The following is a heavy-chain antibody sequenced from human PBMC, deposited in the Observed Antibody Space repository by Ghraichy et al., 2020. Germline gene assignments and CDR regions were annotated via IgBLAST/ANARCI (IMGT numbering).Heavy chain of an antibody. CDR3: AHSRGYCTNGVCYVRYYYSYGMDV. V-gene: IGHV2-5*02. CDR1: GFSLSTSGVG. J-gene: IGHJ6*02. D-gene: IGHD2-8*01. Sequence: SGPTLVKPTQTLTLTCTFSGFSLSTSGVGVGWIRQPPGKALEWLALIYWDDDKRYSPSLKSRLTITKDTSKNQVVLTMTNMDPVDTATYYCAHSRGYCTNGVCYVRYYYSYGMDVWGQGTTVTVSS. CDR2: IYWDDDK.